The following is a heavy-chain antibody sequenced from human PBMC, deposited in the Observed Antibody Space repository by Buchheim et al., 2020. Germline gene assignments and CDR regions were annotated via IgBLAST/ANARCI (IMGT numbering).Heavy chain of an antibody. V-gene: IGHV3-21*01. CDR2: ISSSSSYI. J-gene: IGHJ4*02. Sequence: EVQLVESGGGLVKPGGSLRLSCAAFGFTFSSYSMNWVRQAPGKGLEWVSSISSSSSYIYYADPVKGRFTISRDNAKNSLYLQMNSLRAEDTAVYYCASLRPIAVAEDSGYWGQGTL. CDR1: GFTFSSYS. D-gene: IGHD6-19*01. CDR3: ASLRPIAVAEDSGY.